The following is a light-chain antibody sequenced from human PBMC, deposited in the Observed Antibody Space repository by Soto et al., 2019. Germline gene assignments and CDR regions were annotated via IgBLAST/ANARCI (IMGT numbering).Light chain of an antibody. J-gene: IGKJ2*01. Sequence: DIQMTQSPSSLSASVGDRVTITCRASQSIGNYLAWYQQKPGKAPKLLIYAASILKSGVPSRFSGSEYGTDFTLTISSLQPEDFASYYCQQYNTFPYTFGPGTKLDVK. CDR3: QQYNTFPYT. CDR1: QSIGNY. V-gene: IGKV1-27*01. CDR2: AAS.